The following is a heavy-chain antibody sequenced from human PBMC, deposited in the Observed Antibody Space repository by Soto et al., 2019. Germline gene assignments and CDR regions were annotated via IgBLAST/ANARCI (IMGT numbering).Heavy chain of an antibody. D-gene: IGHD2-2*01. Sequence: EVHLLESGGGFVQPGGSLRLSCVASGFSFSSHAMTWVRQAPGKGLEWVSVISAGSGNTYYAESVKGRFTVSRDNSKNTLWLQMDSLRVEDTGLYYCARQKLKSSTWYGSLDSWGQVTLVTVSS. CDR3: ARQKLKSSTWYGSLDS. CDR1: GFSFSSHA. CDR2: ISAGSGNT. J-gene: IGHJ4*02. V-gene: IGHV3-23*01.